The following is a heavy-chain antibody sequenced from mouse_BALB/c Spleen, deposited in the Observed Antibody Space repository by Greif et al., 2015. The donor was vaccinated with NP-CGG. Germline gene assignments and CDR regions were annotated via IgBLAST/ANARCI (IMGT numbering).Heavy chain of an antibody. CDR2: ILPGSGST. V-gene: IGHV1-9*01. CDR1: GYTFSSYW. J-gene: IGHJ4*01. D-gene: IGHD1-1*01. CDR3: ASYGSSYYAMDY. Sequence: QVQLKESGAELMKPGASVEISCKATGYTFSSYWIEWVKQRPGHGLEWIGEILPGSGSTNYNEKFKGKATFTADTSSNTAYIQLSSLTSEDSAVYYCASYGSSYYAMDYWGQGTSVTVSS.